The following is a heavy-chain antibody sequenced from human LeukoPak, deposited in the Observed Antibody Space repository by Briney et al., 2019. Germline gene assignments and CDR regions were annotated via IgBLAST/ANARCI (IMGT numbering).Heavy chain of an antibody. CDR1: GFTFDDYA. V-gene: IGHV3-9*01. CDR3: AKDRAEENYFDY. CDR2: ISWNSGSI. J-gene: IGHJ4*02. D-gene: IGHD6-13*01. Sequence: PGRSLRLSCAASGFTFDDYAMHWVRQAPGKGLEWVSGISWNSGSIGYADSVKGRFTISRDNAKNSLYLQMNSLRAEDTALYYCAKDRAEENYFDYWGQGTLVTVSS.